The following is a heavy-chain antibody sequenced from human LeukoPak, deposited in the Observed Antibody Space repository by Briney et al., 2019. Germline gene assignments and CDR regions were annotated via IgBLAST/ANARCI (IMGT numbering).Heavy chain of an antibody. D-gene: IGHD3-10*01. CDR1: GYSISINYY. V-gene: IGHV4-38-2*02. Sequence: KTSETLSLTCTVSGYSISINYYWGWIRQPPGKGLEWIGSIYHSGSTYYNPSLKSRVTISVDTSKNQFSLKLSSVTAADTAVYYCARGQPHRGSGSYYSNNWFDPWGQGTLVTVSS. CDR3: ARGQPHRGSGSYYSNNWFDP. CDR2: IYHSGST. J-gene: IGHJ5*02.